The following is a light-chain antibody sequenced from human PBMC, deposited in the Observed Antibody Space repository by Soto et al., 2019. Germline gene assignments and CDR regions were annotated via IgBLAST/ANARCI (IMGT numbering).Light chain of an antibody. CDR3: QQYNNYSVT. CDR1: QSIRSW. V-gene: IGKV1-5*01. Sequence: DIPMTQSPSSLSASAGDRVTITCRASQSIRSWLAWYQQKPGKAPKLLIYGASTLEGGVPSRFSGSGSGTEFTLTISSLQPDDFATYYCQQYNNYSVTFGGGTKVEIK. CDR2: GAS. J-gene: IGKJ4*01.